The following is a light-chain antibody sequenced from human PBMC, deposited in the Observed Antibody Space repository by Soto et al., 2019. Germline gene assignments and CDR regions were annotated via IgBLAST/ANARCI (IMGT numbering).Light chain of an antibody. J-gene: IGLJ1*01. CDR1: SSDVGGYEF. CDR2: EVS. V-gene: IGLV2-14*01. Sequence: QSVLTQPASVSGSPGQSITISCTGTSSDVGGYEFVSWYQQFPGKTPKLMIYEVSNRPSGVSSRFSGSKSGNTASLTISGLQAEDEADYYCISYTGSSTSYVFGSGTKVTVL. CDR3: ISYTGSSTSYV.